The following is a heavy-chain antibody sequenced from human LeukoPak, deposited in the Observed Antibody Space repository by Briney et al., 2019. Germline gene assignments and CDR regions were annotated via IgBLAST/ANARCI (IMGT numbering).Heavy chain of an antibody. CDR2: FDPEDGET. Sequence: ASVKVSRKVSGYTLTELSMHWVRQAPGKGREWVGGFDPEDGETIYAQKFQGRVTMTEDTSTDTAYMELSSLRSEDTAVYYCATDPDTITGTTGDYWGQGTLVTVSS. CDR1: GYTLTELS. J-gene: IGHJ4*02. V-gene: IGHV1-24*01. D-gene: IGHD1-20*01. CDR3: ATDPDTITGTTGDY.